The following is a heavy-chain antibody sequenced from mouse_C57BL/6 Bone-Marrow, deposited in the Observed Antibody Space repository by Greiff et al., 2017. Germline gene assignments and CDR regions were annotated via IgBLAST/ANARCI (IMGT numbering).Heavy chain of an antibody. CDR3: AREGYYYGSSFHYYAMDY. J-gene: IGHJ4*01. CDR1: GYTFTDYY. V-gene: IGHV1-19*01. D-gene: IGHD1-1*01. CDR2: INPYNGGT. Sequence: VQLKQSGPVLVKPGASVKMSCKASGYTFTDYYMNWVKQSHGKSLEWIGVINPYNGGTSYNQKFKGKATLTVDKSSSTAYMELNSLTSEDSAVYYCAREGYYYGSSFHYYAMDYWGQGTSVTVSS.